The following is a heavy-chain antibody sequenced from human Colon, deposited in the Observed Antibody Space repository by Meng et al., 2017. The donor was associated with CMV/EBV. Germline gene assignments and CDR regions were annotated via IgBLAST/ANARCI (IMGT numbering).Heavy chain of an antibody. D-gene: IGHD1-1*01. CDR2: IRYEGSNK. CDR1: GFTFSSYG. Sequence: GGSLRLSCAASGFTFSSYGMHWVRQAPGKGLEWVAFIRYEGSNKYYADPVKGPFSIPRDNSKNTLFLQMNSLRPEDTAVYYCAKGGGGGRTDLTGDYWGQGTLVTVSS. V-gene: IGHV3-30*02. J-gene: IGHJ4*02. CDR3: AKGGGGGRTDLTGDY.